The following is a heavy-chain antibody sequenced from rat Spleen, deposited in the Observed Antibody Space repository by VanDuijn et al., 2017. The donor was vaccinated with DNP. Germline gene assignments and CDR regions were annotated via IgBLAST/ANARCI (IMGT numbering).Heavy chain of an antibody. J-gene: IGHJ3*01. CDR1: GFTFSDYY. CDR3: ARPYGYNNGGFAY. D-gene: IGHD1-4*01. V-gene: IGHV5-22*01. Sequence: EVQLVESGGGLVQPGRSLKLSCAASGFTFSDYYMAWVRQAPTKGLEWVAYISYDGGSTNYGDSVKGRFTISRDNAKSTLYLHMNSLRSEDMATYYCARPYGYNNGGFAYWGQGTLVTVSS. CDR2: ISYDGGST.